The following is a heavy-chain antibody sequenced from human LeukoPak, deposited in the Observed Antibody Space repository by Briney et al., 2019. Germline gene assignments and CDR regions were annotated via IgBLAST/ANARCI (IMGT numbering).Heavy chain of an antibody. CDR1: GGSFSGYY. D-gene: IGHD1-26*01. J-gene: IGHJ4*02. CDR3: ARVLSGRRFDY. CDR2: INHSGST. V-gene: IGHV4-34*01. Sequence: SETLSLTCAVYGGSFSGYYWSWIRQPPGKGLEWIGEINHSGSTNYNPSLKSRVTISVDTSKNQFSLKLSSVTAADTAVYYCARVLSGRRFDYWGQGTLVTVSS.